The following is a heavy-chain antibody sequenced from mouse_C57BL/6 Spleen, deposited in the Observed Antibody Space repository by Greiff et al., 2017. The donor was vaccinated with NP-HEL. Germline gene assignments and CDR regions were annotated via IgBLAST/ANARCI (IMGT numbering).Heavy chain of an antibody. CDR1: GYAFSSSW. Sequence: VQLQQSGPELVKPGASVKISCKASGYAFSSSWMNWVKQRPGKGLEWIGRIYPGDGDTNYNGKFKGKATLTADKSSSTAYMQLSSLTSEDSAVYFCARGSLYAMDDWGQGTSVTVSS. V-gene: IGHV1-82*01. J-gene: IGHJ4*01. CDR2: IYPGDGDT. CDR3: ARGSLYAMDD.